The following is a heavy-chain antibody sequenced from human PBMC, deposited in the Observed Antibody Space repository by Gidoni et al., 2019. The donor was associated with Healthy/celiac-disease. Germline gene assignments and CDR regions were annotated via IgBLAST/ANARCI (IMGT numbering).Heavy chain of an antibody. Sequence: EVQLLESGGGLVQPGGSLRLSCAASGFTFSSYAMSWVRQAPGKGLEWVSAISGSGGSTYYADSVKGRFTISRDNSKNTLYLQMNSLRAEDTAVYYCAKVLSLDSSGYQCFDYWGQGTLVTVSS. CDR2: ISGSGGST. V-gene: IGHV3-23*01. CDR3: AKVLSLDSSGYQCFDY. D-gene: IGHD3-22*01. J-gene: IGHJ4*02. CDR1: GFTFSSYA.